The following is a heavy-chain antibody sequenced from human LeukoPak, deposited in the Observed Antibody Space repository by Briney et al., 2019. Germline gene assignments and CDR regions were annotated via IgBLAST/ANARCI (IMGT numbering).Heavy chain of an antibody. Sequence: SETLFLTCAVYGGSFSGYCWSWFRQPPGKGLEWLGYIYYRGNTNYNPSLKTRVTISVDTSKNQFSLKLSSVTAAETAVYYCASAEIQRFYYHGMDVWGQGTTVTVPS. CDR1: GGSFSGYC. J-gene: IGHJ6*02. CDR3: ASAEIQRFYYHGMDV. D-gene: IGHD5-18*01. CDR2: IYYRGNT. V-gene: IGHV4-59*08.